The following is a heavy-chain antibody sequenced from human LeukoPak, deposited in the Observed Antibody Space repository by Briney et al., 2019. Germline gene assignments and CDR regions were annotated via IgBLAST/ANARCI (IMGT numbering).Heavy chain of an antibody. CDR2: IKQDGSEK. J-gene: IGHJ5*02. CDR1: GFTFSSYG. V-gene: IGHV3-7*01. Sequence: GGSLRLSCAASGFTFSSYGMSWVRQAPGKGLEWVANIKQDGSEKYYVDSVKGRFTISRDNAKNSLYLQINSLRAEDTAVYYCARGGYILTTNWFDPWGQGTLVTVSS. CDR3: ARGGYILTTNWFDP. D-gene: IGHD3-9*01.